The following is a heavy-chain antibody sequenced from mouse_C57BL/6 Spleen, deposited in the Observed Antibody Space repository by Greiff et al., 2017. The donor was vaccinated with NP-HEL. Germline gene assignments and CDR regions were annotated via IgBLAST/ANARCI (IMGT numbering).Heavy chain of an antibody. CDR1: GYTFTSYW. J-gene: IGHJ4*01. Sequence: QVQLQQPGAELVKPGASVKLSCKASGYTFTSYWMQWVKQRPGQGLEWIGEIDPSDSYTNYNQKFKGKATLTVDTSSSTVYLELSRLTSDDSAVYYCARRGNYGYFYAMDYWGQGTSVTVSS. CDR3: ARRGNYGYFYAMDY. D-gene: IGHD2-2*01. V-gene: IGHV1-50*01. CDR2: IDPSDSYT.